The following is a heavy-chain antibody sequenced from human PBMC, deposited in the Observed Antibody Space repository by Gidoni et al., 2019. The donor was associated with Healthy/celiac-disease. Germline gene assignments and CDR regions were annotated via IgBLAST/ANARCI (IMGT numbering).Heavy chain of an antibody. D-gene: IGHD6-19*01. CDR3: AREGQSSGWYRLLGPEDYYYGMDV. CDR1: GFTFSSSW. V-gene: IGHV3-74*01. CDR2: INSDGSST. J-gene: IGHJ6*02. Sequence: EVQLVESGGGLVQPGGSLRLSGAASGFTFSSSWMPGARQAQGKGRVWVSRINSDGSSTSYADSVKGRFTISRDNAKNTLYLQMNSLRAEDTAVYYCAREGQSSGWYRLLGPEDYYYGMDVWGQGTTVTVSS.